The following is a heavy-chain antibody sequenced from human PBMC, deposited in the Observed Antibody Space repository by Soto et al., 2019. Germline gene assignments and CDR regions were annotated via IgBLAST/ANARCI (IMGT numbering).Heavy chain of an antibody. Sequence: SDTLSVTCTVSGGSISSSSYYWGWIRQPPGKGLEWIGSIYYSGSTYYNPSLKSRVTISVDTSKNQFSLKLSSVTAADTAVYYCARRGSNYGRNWFDPWGQGTLVTVSS. J-gene: IGHJ5*02. D-gene: IGHD4-4*01. V-gene: IGHV4-39*01. CDR1: GGSISSSSYY. CDR3: ARRGSNYGRNWFDP. CDR2: IYYSGST.